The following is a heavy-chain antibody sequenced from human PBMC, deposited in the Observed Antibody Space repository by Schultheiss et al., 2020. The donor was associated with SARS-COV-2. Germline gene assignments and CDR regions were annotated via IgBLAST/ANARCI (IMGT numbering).Heavy chain of an antibody. CDR2: IYYSGGT. V-gene: IGHV4-31*11. D-gene: IGHD3-9*01. CDR3: ARAPHYDILTGYYGANWFDP. Sequence: SETLSLTCAVSGGSISSGGYSWSWIRQLPGKGLEWIGYIYYSGGTYYNPSLKSRVTISVDTSKNQFSLKLSSVTAADTAVYYCARAPHYDILTGYYGANWFDPWGQGTLVTVSS. CDR1: GGSISSGGYS. J-gene: IGHJ5*02.